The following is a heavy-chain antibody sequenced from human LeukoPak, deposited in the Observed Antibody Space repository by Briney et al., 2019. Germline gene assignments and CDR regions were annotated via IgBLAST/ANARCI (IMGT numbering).Heavy chain of an antibody. J-gene: IGHJ6*02. CDR1: GFTFGSYW. V-gene: IGHV3-74*01. Sequence: GGSLRLSCVASGFTFGSYWMHWVRQVPRRGLGWVSRINGDGRNINYADSVRGRFTISRDNAKNTLYLQMNTLRVEDTAVYYCTRDLMDYDVSTGLHHYYMDVWGQGTTVTVSS. CDR2: INGDGRNI. D-gene: IGHD3-9*01. CDR3: TRDLMDYDVSTGLHHYYMDV.